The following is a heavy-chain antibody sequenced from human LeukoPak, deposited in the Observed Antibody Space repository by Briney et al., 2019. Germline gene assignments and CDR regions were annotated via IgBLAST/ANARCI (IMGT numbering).Heavy chain of an antibody. J-gene: IGHJ4*02. Sequence: SQTLSLTCTVSGGSISSGSYYWSWIRQPAGKGLEWIGRIYTSGSTNYNPSLKSRVTISVDTSKNQFSLKLSSVTAADTAVYYCARVDSSSSGTDYWGQGTLVTVSS. CDR3: ARVDSSSSGTDY. D-gene: IGHD6-6*01. V-gene: IGHV4-61*02. CDR1: GGSISSGSYY. CDR2: IYTSGST.